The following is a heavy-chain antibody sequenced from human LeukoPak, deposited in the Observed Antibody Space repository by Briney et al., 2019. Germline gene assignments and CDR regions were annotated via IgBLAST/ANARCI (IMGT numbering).Heavy chain of an antibody. V-gene: IGHV3-7*01. J-gene: IGHJ6*03. CDR2: INQDGSER. D-gene: IGHD3-3*01. CDR1: RFTFSSYW. Sequence: GGSLRLSCAASRFTFSSYWMSWVRQAPGKGLEWVANINQDGSERYYVDSVKGRFTISRDNTKNSLYLQMNSLRAEDTAVYYCAKERPRVLEWLLNYYYYYMDVWGKGTTVTVSS. CDR3: AKERPRVLEWLLNYYYYYMDV.